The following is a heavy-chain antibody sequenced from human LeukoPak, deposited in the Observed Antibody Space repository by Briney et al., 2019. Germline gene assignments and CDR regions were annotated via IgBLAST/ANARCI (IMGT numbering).Heavy chain of an antibody. J-gene: IGHJ3*02. CDR3: ARDYEYSSGRHAFDM. CDR1: GCSISSYC. V-gene: IGHV4-4*07. Sequence: SETLCLTCTASGCSISSYCRSWIRQPPGKGLEWIGCIYTSRSTNYNPSLKSRGTTSVDTYTNQFSLQLSSVPAADTAVYYCARDYEYSSGRHAFDMWDRGTMVTVSS. D-gene: IGHD3-22*01. CDR2: IYTSRST.